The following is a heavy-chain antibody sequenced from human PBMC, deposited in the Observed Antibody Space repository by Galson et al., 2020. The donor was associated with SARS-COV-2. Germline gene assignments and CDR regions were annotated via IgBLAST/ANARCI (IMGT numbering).Heavy chain of an antibody. J-gene: IGHJ6*02. D-gene: IGHD3-3*01. CDR1: GYTFSSYD. V-gene: IGHV1-8*01. CDR2: MNPNSGNT. Sequence: ASVKVSCKASGYTFSSYDINWVRQATGQGLEWMGWMNPNSGNTGYAQQFQGRVTMTRNTSISTAYMELSSLRSEDTAVYYCARAGATHYDFWSGGYGMDVWGQGTTVTVSS. CDR3: ARAGATHYDFWSGGYGMDV.